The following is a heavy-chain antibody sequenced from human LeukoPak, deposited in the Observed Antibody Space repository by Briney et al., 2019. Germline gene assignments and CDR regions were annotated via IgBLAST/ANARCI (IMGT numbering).Heavy chain of an antibody. CDR1: GFTLSSYW. J-gene: IGHJ4*02. V-gene: IGHV3-7*05. CDR3: ARGWQGMWLFDQ. Sequence: GGSLRLSCAASGFTLSSYWMNSVRQAPGKGLEWVANIKQDGSERYYVDSVKGRFTISRDNAKKLLSLQMNSLRGDDTAVYYCARGWQGMWLFDQWGQGTLVTVAS. D-gene: IGHD3-22*01. CDR2: IKQDGSER.